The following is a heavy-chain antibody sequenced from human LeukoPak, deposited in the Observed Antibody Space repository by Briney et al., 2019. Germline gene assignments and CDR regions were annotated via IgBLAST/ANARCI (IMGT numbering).Heavy chain of an antibody. Sequence: GGSLRLSCAASGFTFSDYAMAWVRQAPGKGLEWVSVISGGADRTYYADSMKGRFTISRDNSKNTLYLQMNSLRAEDRALYYCAKMGCTGIVCYVNYWGQGTLVTVSS. CDR2: ISGGADRT. CDR1: GFTFSDYA. V-gene: IGHV3-23*01. J-gene: IGHJ4*02. CDR3: AKMGCTGIVCYVNY. D-gene: IGHD2-8*02.